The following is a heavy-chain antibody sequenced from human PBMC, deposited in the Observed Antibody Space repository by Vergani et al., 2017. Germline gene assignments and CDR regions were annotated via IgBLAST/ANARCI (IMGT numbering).Heavy chain of an antibody. D-gene: IGHD2-15*01. Sequence: QVQLVQSGAEVKKPGASVKVSCKASGYTFTGYYMHWVRQAPGQGLEWMGWSNPNSGGTHYAQKIQGRVTMTRETSISTAYMELSRLRSDDTAVYCCGSDLPYCSGGSCDGYWGQRTLVIVS. J-gene: IGHJ4*02. V-gene: IGHV1-2*02. CDR2: SNPNSGGT. CDR1: GYTFTGYY. CDR3: GSDLPYCSGGSCDGY.